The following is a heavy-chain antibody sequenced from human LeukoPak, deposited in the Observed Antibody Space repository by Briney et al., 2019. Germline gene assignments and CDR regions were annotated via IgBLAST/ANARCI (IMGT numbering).Heavy chain of an antibody. CDR1: GYSFDYFW. J-gene: IGHJ4*02. CDR3: AAGNGDCVDY. Sequence: GESLKISCQGSGYSFDYFWIGWVRQMPGKGLDWMGNIYPADSETRYSPSLQGQVTISVDKSIKTAYLQWSGLRASDTAIYYCAAGNGDCVDYWGQGTLVTVSS. D-gene: IGHD2-21*02. V-gene: IGHV5-51*01. CDR2: IYPADSET.